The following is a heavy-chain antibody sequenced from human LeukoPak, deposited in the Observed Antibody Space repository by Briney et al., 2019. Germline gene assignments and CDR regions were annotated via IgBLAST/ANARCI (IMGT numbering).Heavy chain of an antibody. V-gene: IGHV4-39*01. CDR3: AKPTPPAIAAAGILH. CDR2: IYYSGCT. J-gene: IGHJ1*01. CDR1: GGSISSSSYD. Sequence: PSETLSLTCTVPGGSISSSSYDSGWIRQPPGKGLEWIGRIYYSGCTYYNPSLKSRVTISVDTSKNQLSLKLSSVTAAVTAVYYCAKPTPPAIAAAGILHWGQGTLVTVSS. D-gene: IGHD6-13*01.